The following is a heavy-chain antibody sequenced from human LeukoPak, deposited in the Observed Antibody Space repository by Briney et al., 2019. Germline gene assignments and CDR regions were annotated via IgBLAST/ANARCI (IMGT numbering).Heavy chain of an antibody. CDR2: ISSSSSYI. J-gene: IGHJ6*02. Sequence: NSGGSLRLSCAASGFTFSNAWMSWVRQAPGKGREWVSSISSSSSYIYYADSVKGRFTISRDNAKNSLYLQMNSLRAEDTAVYYCARTLYCSSTSCYYYYYYGMDVWGQGTTVTVSS. V-gene: IGHV3-21*01. CDR3: ARTLYCSSTSCYYYYYYGMDV. CDR1: GFTFSNAW. D-gene: IGHD2-2*01.